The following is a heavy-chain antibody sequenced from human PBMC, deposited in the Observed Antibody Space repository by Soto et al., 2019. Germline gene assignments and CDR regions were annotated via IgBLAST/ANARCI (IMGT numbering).Heavy chain of an antibody. CDR2: ISSSSSYT. CDR3: ARDYPNCVSSGYYPIDY. Sequence: WGSLRLACAASGVSVRNYYVSWILQDPGKGLEWVSYISSSSSYTNYADSVKGRFTISRDNAKNSLYLQMNSLRAEDTAVYYCARDYPNCVSSGYYPIDYWGQGTLVTVSS. J-gene: IGHJ4*02. CDR1: GVSVRNYY. D-gene: IGHD3-22*01. V-gene: IGHV3-11*06.